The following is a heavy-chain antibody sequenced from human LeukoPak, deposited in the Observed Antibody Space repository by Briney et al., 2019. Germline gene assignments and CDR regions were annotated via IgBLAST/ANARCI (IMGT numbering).Heavy chain of an antibody. J-gene: IGHJ4*02. Sequence: GASVKVSCKASGYTFTSYDISWVRQAPGQGLEWMGRISAYNGNTNYAQKLQGRVTMTTDTSTRTAYMELRSLRSDDTAVYFCAREYYDYYEGFDYWGQGTLVTVSS. V-gene: IGHV1-18*01. CDR2: ISAYNGNT. CDR3: AREYYDYYEGFDY. CDR1: GYTFTSYD. D-gene: IGHD3-22*01.